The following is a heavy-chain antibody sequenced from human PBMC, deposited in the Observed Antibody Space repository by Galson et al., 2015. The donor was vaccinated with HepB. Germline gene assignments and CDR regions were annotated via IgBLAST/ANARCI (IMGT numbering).Heavy chain of an antibody. D-gene: IGHD6-13*01. CDR1: GFTFSDYY. Sequence: SLRLSCAASGFTFSDYYMSWIRQAPGKGLEWVSYISSSSTYTNYADSVKGRFTISRDNAKKSLYLQINSLRAEDTAVYYCTRPGYGSSWFLDYSHGMDIWGQGTTVIVS. J-gene: IGHJ6*02. V-gene: IGHV3-11*06. CDR2: ISSSSTYT. CDR3: TRPGYGSSWFLDYSHGMDI.